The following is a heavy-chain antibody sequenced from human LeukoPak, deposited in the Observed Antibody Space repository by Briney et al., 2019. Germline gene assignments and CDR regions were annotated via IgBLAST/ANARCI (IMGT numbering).Heavy chain of an antibody. J-gene: IGHJ6*03. CDR3: ARALGRFLAYMDV. V-gene: IGHV4-61*01. CDR2: ISYSGGT. D-gene: IGHD3-3*01. CDR1: GGSISSGSYY. Sequence: KPSQTLSLTCTVSGGSISSGSYYWSWIRQPPGKGLEWIGSISYSGGTNYNPSLKSRVTISVDTSKNQFSLKLSSVTAADTAVYYCARALGRFLAYMDVWGKGTTVTVSS.